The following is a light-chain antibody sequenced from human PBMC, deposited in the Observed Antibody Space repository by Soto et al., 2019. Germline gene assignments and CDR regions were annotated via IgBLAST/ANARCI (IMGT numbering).Light chain of an antibody. CDR1: SSDVGAYNL. CDR2: EVS. V-gene: IGLV2-14*01. CDR3: ASLTTTNFV. J-gene: IGLJ1*01. Sequence: QSVLTQPASVSGSPGQSITISCTGTSSDVGAYNLVSWYQHHPDKAPKLMISEVSNRPSGVSGRFSGSKSGNTASLTISGLQAEDEADYYCASLTTTNFVFGTGTKVTVL.